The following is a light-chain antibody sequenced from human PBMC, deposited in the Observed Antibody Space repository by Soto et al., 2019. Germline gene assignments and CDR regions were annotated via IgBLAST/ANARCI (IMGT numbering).Light chain of an antibody. J-gene: IGKJ1*01. V-gene: IGKV1-5*01. Sequence: DIQMTQSPSTLSGSVGDRVTITCRASQTISSWLAWYQQKPGKAPKVLIYDASSLKGGVPSRFSGSGSGTEFTLTISSLQPDDFATYYCQQYNSYSWTFGQGTKVDIK. CDR1: QTISSW. CDR2: DAS. CDR3: QQYNSYSWT.